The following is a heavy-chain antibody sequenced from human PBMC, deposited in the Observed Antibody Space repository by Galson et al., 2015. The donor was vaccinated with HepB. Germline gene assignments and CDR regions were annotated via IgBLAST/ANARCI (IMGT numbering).Heavy chain of an antibody. V-gene: IGHV3-23*01. D-gene: IGHD6-13*01. CDR2: ISGSGRTT. Sequence: SLRLSCAASGFTFSTYAMSWVRQPPGMGLEWVSAISGSGRTTYYADSVKGRFTISRDSSKHTLYLQMNSLKVEDTAIYYCAKQSSNWYYFDYWGQGTLVTVSS. CDR1: GFTFSTYA. J-gene: IGHJ4*02. CDR3: AKQSSNWYYFDY.